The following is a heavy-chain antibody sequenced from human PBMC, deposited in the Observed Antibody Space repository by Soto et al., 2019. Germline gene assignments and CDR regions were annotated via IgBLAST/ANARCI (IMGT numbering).Heavy chain of an antibody. CDR1: GGSFSGHS. CDR2: INHSGRV. J-gene: IGHJ5*01. Sequence: SETLSLTCAVYGGSFSGHSWTWIRQSPGKGLEWIGDINHSGRVNYSPSLKSRVTISLDTSKNQFSLTLSAVTAADTAMDYCLTRAYATTGYYGFDPWGQGTLVTVSS. V-gene: IGHV4-34*03. CDR3: LTRAYATTGYYGFDP. D-gene: IGHD3-22*01.